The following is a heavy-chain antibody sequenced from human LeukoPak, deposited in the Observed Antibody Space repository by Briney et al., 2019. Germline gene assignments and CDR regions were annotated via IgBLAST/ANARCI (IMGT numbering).Heavy chain of an antibody. V-gene: IGHV3-48*01. CDR3: AKVATKGNYYDSSGYSLDY. D-gene: IGHD3-22*01. CDR1: GFTFSSYS. Sequence: GGSLRLSCAASGFTFSSYSMNWVRQAPGKGLEWVSYISSSGSTIYYADSVKGRFTISRDNAKNSLYLQMNSLRAEDTAVYYCAKVATKGNYYDSSGYSLDYWGQGTLVTVSS. J-gene: IGHJ4*02. CDR2: ISSSGSTI.